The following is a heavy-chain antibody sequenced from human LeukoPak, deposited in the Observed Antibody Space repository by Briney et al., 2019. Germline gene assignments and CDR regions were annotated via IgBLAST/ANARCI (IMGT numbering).Heavy chain of an antibody. V-gene: IGHV1-69*05. Sequence: SVKVSCKASGGTFSSYAISWVRQAPGQGLEWMGGIIPIFGTANYAQKFQGRIIMTRDMSTTTDYMELSSLKSDDTAVYYCARDNSIHERGWWFDPWGQGTLVTVSS. CDR3: ARDNSIHERGWWFDP. J-gene: IGHJ5*02. D-gene: IGHD4-23*01. CDR2: IIPIFGTA. CDR1: GGTFSSYA.